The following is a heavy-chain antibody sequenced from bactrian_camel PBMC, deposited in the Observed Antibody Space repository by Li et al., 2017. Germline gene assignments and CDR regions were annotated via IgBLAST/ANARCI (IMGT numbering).Heavy chain of an antibody. CDR1: GYTYNNHC. CDR3: AAGRCLDGRSWLASVDVGY. J-gene: IGHJ6*01. CDR2: FDRGGST. Sequence: HVQLVESGGGSVQAGGSLRLACAASGYTYNNHCMGWFRQAPGKEREAVASFDRGGSTSYADSAKGRFTISKDNTKNILYLQMNSLKPEDTAMYYCAAGRCLDGRSWLASVDVGYWGQGTQVTVS. V-gene: IGHV3S53*01. D-gene: IGHD6*01.